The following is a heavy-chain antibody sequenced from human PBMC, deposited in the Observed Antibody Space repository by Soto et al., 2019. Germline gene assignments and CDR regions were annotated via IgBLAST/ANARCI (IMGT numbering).Heavy chain of an antibody. CDR1: GYTFTSYG. CDR3: SRVGDIVVVPAGSVYYYYGMDV. V-gene: IGHV1-18*01. D-gene: IGHD2-2*01. CDR2: ISAYNGNT. Sequence: ASVKVSCKASGYTFTSYGISWVRQAPGQGLEWMGWISAYNGNTNYAQKLQGRVTMITDTSTSTDYMELKSLRSDDTAVYYYSRVGDIVVVPAGSVYYYYGMDVWGQGXTVTVYS. J-gene: IGHJ6*02.